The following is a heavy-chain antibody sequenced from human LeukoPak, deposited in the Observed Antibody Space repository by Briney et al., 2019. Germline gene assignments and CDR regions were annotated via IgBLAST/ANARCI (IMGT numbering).Heavy chain of an antibody. CDR1: GFTFTDYY. J-gene: IGHJ5*02. CDR2: VDPEDGET. V-gene: IGHV1-69-2*01. Sequence: ASVKVSCKASGFTFTDYYMHWVQQAPGKGLEWMGRVDPEDGETIYAEKFQGRVTINADTSTDTTYMELSSLRSEDTAVYYCAKGENGYNENRFDPWGQGTLVTVSS. CDR3: AKGENGYNENRFDP. D-gene: IGHD5-24*01.